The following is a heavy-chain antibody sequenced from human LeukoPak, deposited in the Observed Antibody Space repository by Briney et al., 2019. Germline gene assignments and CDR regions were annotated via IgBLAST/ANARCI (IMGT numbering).Heavy chain of an antibody. CDR3: AKHRIAVAGTRYSGMDV. Sequence: PGGSLRLSCAASGFSFYDYTMHWVRHAPGKGLEWVSLITWDGGSTYYADSVKGRFTISRDNSKNSLYLQMNSLRTEDTALYYCAKHRIAVAGTRYSGMDVWGQGTTVTVSS. D-gene: IGHD6-19*01. CDR1: GFSFYDYT. V-gene: IGHV3-43*01. J-gene: IGHJ6*02. CDR2: ITWDGGST.